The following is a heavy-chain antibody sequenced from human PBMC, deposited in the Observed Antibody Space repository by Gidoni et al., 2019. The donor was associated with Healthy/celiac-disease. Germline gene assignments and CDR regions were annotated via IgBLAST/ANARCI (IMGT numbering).Heavy chain of an antibody. Sequence: EVQLVESGGGLVQPGGSLRLSCAASGFTFSSYSMNWVRQAPGKGLEWVSYISSSSSTIYYADSVKGRFTISRDNAKNSLYLQMNSLRDEDTAVYYCARDLDDSSGYWRGFDYWGQGTLVTVSS. J-gene: IGHJ4*02. V-gene: IGHV3-48*02. D-gene: IGHD3-22*01. CDR1: GFTFSSYS. CDR2: ISSSSSTI. CDR3: ARDLDDSSGYWRGFDY.